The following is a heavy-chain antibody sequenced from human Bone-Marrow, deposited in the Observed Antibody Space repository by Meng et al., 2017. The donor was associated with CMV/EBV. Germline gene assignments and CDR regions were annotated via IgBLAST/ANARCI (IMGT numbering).Heavy chain of an antibody. D-gene: IGHD5-24*01. J-gene: IGHJ4*02. CDR2: IYYSGST. CDR1: GGSISSSSYY. CDR3: ASGFFSPDGYNPYFDY. Sequence: LQPQESGTGLVKPSEPLSLTCTVSGGSISSSSYYWGWIRQPPGKGLEWIGSIYYSGSTYYNPSLKSRVTISVDTSKNQFSLKLSSVTAADTAVYYCASGFFSPDGYNPYFDYWGQGTLVTVSS. V-gene: IGHV4-39*07.